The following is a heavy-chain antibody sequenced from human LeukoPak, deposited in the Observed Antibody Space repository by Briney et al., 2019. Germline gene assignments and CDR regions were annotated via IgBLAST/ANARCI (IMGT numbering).Heavy chain of an antibody. J-gene: IGHJ6*03. V-gene: IGHV3-21*01. CDR3: ARELAASYMDV. CDR1: GFTFSSYS. CDR2: ISSSSSYI. D-gene: IGHD6-6*01. Sequence: GGPLRLSCAASGFTFSSYSMNWVRQAPGKGLEWVSSISSSSSYIYYADSVKGRFTISRDNAKNSLYLQMNSLRAEDTAVYYCARELAASYMDVWGKGTTVTVSS.